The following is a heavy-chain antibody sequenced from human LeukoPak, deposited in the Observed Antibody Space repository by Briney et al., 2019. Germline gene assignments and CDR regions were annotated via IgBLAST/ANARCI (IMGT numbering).Heavy chain of an antibody. J-gene: IGHJ2*01. V-gene: IGHV3-23*01. Sequence: GGSLRLSCAASGITFSSYAMSWVRQAPGKGLEWVSAISGSGSNTYYADSVRGRFNISRDNSMNTLSLQMNSLRAEDTAIYYCAKAIDYWYFDLWGRGTLVTVSS. CDR2: ISGSGSNT. CDR1: GITFSSYA. CDR3: AKAIDYWYFDL.